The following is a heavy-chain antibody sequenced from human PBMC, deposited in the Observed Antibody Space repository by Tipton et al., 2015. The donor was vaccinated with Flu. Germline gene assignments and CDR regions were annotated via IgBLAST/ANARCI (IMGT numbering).Heavy chain of an antibody. V-gene: IGHV3-7*01. J-gene: IGHJ5*02. CDR2: IKQDGSEQ. D-gene: IGHD6-13*01. CDR1: GFTLSSYW. Sequence: SLRLSCVASGFTLSSYWMSWVRQAPGKGLEWVANIKQDGSEQYYVDSVKGRFIISRDNAKNSLYLQMNSLRSEDTAVYYCARAWAAAGSAWGQGTLVTVSS. CDR3: ARAWAAAGSA.